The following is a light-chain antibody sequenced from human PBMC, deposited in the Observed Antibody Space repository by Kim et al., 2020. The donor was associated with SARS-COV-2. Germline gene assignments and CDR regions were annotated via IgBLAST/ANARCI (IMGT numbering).Light chain of an antibody. V-gene: IGKV1-17*03. CDR3: LHDNSYPRA. CDR2: DAS. Sequence: DTQMTQSPSAMSASVGDRVTITCRASQGINNYLAWFQQKPGKAPERLIYDASTLDSGVPSRFSGSGSGTEFTLTISSLQPEDSATYYCLHDNSYPRAFGQGTKVDIK. CDR1: QGINNY. J-gene: IGKJ1*01.